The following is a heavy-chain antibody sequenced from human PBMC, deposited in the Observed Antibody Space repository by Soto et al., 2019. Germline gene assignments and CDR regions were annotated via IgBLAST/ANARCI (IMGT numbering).Heavy chain of an antibody. Sequence: QVQLQQWGAGLLKPSETLSLTCAVSGGSLSGYXXXXXXXXXXXXXEWIGXXNYGGTTNDNPSLKSRVTLSVDTSKTQFSLKLSSVTAADTAVYYCARGRRDCDVVVVAARQGFDPWVQGTLVTVSS. CDR2: XNYGGTT. J-gene: IGHJ5*02. D-gene: IGHD2-15*01. CDR3: ARGRRDCDVVVVAARQGFDP. V-gene: IGHV4-34*01. CDR1: GGSLSGYX.